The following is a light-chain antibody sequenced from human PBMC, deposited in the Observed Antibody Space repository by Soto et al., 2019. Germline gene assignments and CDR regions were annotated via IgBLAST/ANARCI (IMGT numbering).Light chain of an antibody. V-gene: IGLV2-14*01. CDR2: EVS. CDR1: SSDVGGYNY. Sequence: QSVLTQPASVSGSPRQSITISCTGTSSDVGGYNYVSWYQQHPGKAPKLMIYEVSNRPSGASNRFSGSKSGNTASLTISGLQAEDEADYYCSSYTSSSTLEVFGTGTKLTVL. J-gene: IGLJ1*01. CDR3: SSYTSSSTLEV.